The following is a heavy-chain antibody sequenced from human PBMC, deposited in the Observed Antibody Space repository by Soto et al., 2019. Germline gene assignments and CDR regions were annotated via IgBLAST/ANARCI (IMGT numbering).Heavy chain of an antibody. CDR3: AREDTAARLGYFDY. CDR1: GGTFSSYA. J-gene: IGHJ4*02. CDR2: IIPIFGTA. D-gene: IGHD6-6*01. Sequence: QVQLVQSGAEVKKPGSSVMVSCKASGGTFSSYAISWVRQAPGQGLEWMGGIIPIFGTANYAQKFQGRVTITADESTSTAYMELSSLRSEDTAVYYCAREDTAARLGYFDYWGQGTLVTVSS. V-gene: IGHV1-69*01.